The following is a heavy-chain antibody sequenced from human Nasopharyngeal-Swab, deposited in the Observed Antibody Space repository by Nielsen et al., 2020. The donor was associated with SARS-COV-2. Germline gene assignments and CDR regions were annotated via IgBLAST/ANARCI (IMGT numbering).Heavy chain of an antibody. Sequence: WIRQPPGKGLMWVSQINGDGSDTRYADSAKDRFTISRDNAKNTLYLQMNSLRAEDTAVYYCAKDSIRYYYDASGAFDIWGQGTMVTVSS. J-gene: IGHJ3*02. D-gene: IGHD3-22*01. V-gene: IGHV3-74*01. CDR3: AKDSIRYYYDASGAFDI. CDR2: INGDGSDT.